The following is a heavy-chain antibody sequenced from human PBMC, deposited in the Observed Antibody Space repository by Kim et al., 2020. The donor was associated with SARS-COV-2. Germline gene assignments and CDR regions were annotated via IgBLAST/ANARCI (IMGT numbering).Heavy chain of an antibody. Sequence: GGSLRLSCAASGFTFRDYAMSWVRQAPGKGLEWISTINSRGDTTYYADSVKGRFSISRDNSKNTLYLQLNSLRADDTAIFYCVQSFEGSLGLGVTALSHWGQGALGTVSS. D-gene: IGHD2-21*02. J-gene: IGHJ1*01. CDR2: INSRGDTT. CDR3: VQSFEGSLGLGVTALSH. CDR1: GFTFRDYA. V-gene: IGHV3-23*01.